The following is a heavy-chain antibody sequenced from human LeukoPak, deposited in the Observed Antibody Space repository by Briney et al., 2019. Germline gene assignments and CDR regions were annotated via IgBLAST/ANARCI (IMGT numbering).Heavy chain of an antibody. CDR1: GYMFTSHG. D-gene: IGHD5-12*01. CDR3: ARESNGGYGFDY. J-gene: IGHJ4*02. V-gene: IGHV1-18*01. CDR2: ISAQNGNT. Sequence: ASVKVSCKSSGYMFTSHGIHWLRQAPGQGLEWMGWISAQNGNTNYVQQFLGRVTMTRDTSASTAYMELRSLKSDGTAVYYCARESNGGYGFDYWGQGTLVTVAS.